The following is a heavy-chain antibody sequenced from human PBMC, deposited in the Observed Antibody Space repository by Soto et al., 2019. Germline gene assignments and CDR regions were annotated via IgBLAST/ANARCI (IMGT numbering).Heavy chain of an antibody. Sequence: QVQLQESGPGLVKPSGTLSLTCAVSGGSVSSNNWWSWVRQSPGKGLEWMGEIYHSGSAHYNPSLKSRATISLDKSKNLFSLRLSSVTAADTAVYYCARVPGEVVSADDAFDIWGPGTRVIVSS. CDR1: GGSVSSNNW. D-gene: IGHD2-21*02. CDR3: ARVPGEVVSADDAFDI. V-gene: IGHV4-4*02. J-gene: IGHJ3*02. CDR2: IYHSGSA.